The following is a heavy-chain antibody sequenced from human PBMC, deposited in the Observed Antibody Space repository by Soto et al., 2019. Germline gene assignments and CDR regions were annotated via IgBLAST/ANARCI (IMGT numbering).Heavy chain of an antibody. D-gene: IGHD6-6*01. CDR3: ATGVLAARSYYGMDV. CDR1: GGSIGSGGYY. J-gene: IGHJ6*02. CDR2: IYYSGST. Sequence: SVTLSRTYPLSGGSIGSGGYYWSWICQPPSKGLKSIGYIYYSGSTYYNPSLKSRVTISVDTSKNQFSLKLSSVTAADTAVYYCATGVLAARSYYGMDVWGQGTTVT. V-gene: IGHV4-31*03.